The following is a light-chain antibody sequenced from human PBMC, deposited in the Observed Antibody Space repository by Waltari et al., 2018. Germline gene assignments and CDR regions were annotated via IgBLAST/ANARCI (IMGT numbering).Light chain of an antibody. CDR1: SSDIGNFNS. CDR2: EVT. V-gene: IGLV2-14*01. Sequence: QSALTQPASVSGSPGQSITISCTGTSSDIGNFNSVSWYQQPPGKAPKLMIFEVTNRPSGISDRFSGSKSDNTAFLTISGLQAEDEADYYCSSYSSSTSLCVFGTGTKVTVL. CDR3: SSYSSSTSLCV. J-gene: IGLJ1*01.